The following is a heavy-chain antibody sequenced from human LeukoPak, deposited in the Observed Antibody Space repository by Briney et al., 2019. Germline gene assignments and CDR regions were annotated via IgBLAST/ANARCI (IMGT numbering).Heavy chain of an antibody. V-gene: IGHV3-23*01. Sequence: PGGSLRLSCAASGFTFSSYAMSWVRQAPGKGLEWVSTINVSGGSTYYTDSVKGRFTISRDNSKNTLYLQMNSLRAEDTAVFYCAKVPYRYFGSGSYQFDYWGQGTLVTVSS. D-gene: IGHD3-10*01. CDR3: AKVPYRYFGSGSYQFDY. CDR2: INVSGGST. CDR1: GFTFSSYA. J-gene: IGHJ4*02.